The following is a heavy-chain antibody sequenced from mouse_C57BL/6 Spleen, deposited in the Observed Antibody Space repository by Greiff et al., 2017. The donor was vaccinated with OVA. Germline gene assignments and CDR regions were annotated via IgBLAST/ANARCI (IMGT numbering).Heavy chain of an antibody. CDR2: IYPGDGDT. V-gene: IGHV1-80*01. D-gene: IGHD2-5*01. J-gene: IGHJ2*01. CDR1: GYAFSSYW. Sequence: VQLQQSGAELVKPGASVKISCKASGYAFSSYWMNWVKQRPGRGLEWIGQIYPGDGDTNYNGKFKGKATLTADKSSSTAYMQLSSLTSEDSAVYLCERFYSNYAYYFDYWGQGTTLTVSS. CDR3: ERFYSNYAYYFDY.